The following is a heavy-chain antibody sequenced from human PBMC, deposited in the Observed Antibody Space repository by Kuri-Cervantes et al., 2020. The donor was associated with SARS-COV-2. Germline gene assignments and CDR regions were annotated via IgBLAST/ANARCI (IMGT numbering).Heavy chain of an antibody. J-gene: IGHJ6*02. CDR1: GFTFSSYA. D-gene: IGHD6-19*01. CDR3: ARSVAGQWLDHGQGDLYYYYYGMDV. Sequence: GGSLRLSCAVSGFTFSSYAMHWVRQAPGKGLEWVAVISYDGSNKYYADSVKCRFTISRDNSKNSLYLQMNSLRAEDTAVYYCARSVAGQWLDHGQGDLYYYYYGMDVWGQGTTVTVSS. CDR2: ISYDGSNK. V-gene: IGHV3-30-3*01.